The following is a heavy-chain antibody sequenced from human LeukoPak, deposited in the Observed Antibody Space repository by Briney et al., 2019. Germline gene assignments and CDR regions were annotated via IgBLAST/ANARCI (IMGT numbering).Heavy chain of an antibody. D-gene: IGHD6-13*01. CDR2: LSSSSSYI. CDR1: GFTFSSYA. J-gene: IGHJ5*02. Sequence: PGGSLRLSCAASGFTFSSYAMNWVRQAPGKGLEWVSSLSSSSSYIDYADSVKGRFTISGDNAKNSLYLQMNSLRAEDTAVYYCARAGRAYSSSWYWFDPWGQGTLVTVSS. V-gene: IGHV3-21*01. CDR3: ARAGRAYSSSWYWFDP.